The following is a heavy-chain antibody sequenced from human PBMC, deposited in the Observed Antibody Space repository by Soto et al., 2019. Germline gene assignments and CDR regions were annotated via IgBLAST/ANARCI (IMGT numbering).Heavy chain of an antibody. CDR2: INHSGST. Sequence: SETLSLTCAVYGGSFSGYYWSWIRQPPGKGLEWIGEINHSGSTNYNPSLKSRVTISVDMSKNQFSLKLSSVTAADTAVYYCARLEPTRYYYYGMDVWGQGTTVTVSS. J-gene: IGHJ6*02. CDR3: ARLEPTRYYYYGMDV. V-gene: IGHV4-34*01. CDR1: GGSFSGYY. D-gene: IGHD1-1*01.